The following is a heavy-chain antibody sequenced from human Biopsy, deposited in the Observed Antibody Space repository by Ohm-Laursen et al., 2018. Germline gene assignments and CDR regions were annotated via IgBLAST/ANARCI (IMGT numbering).Heavy chain of an antibody. V-gene: IGHV4-38-2*02. D-gene: IGHD6-13*01. J-gene: IGHJ4*02. CDR2: IYHIGST. Sequence: SDTLSLTCSASGYSISTAYYWAWIRQPPGKGLGWIASIYHIGSTNYNPSLKSPVSISADTSKNQFSPRLTSVTAADTAVYYCARVGRAAPFDSWGQGTLVTVSS. CDR3: ARVGRAAPFDS. CDR1: GYSISTAYY.